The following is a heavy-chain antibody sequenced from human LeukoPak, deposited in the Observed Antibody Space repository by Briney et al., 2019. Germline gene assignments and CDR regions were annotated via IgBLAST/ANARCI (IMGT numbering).Heavy chain of an antibody. CDR1: GYTFTNYG. Sequence: ASVKVSCKASGYTFTNYGMNWVRQAPGQGLEWMGWISTNTGNPTYAQGFTGRFVFSLDTSVSTAYLQISSLKAEDTAVYYCARGPPPPYGSGIDYWGQGTLVTVSS. J-gene: IGHJ4*02. V-gene: IGHV7-4-1*02. CDR2: ISTNTGNP. CDR3: ARGPPPPYGSGIDY. D-gene: IGHD3-10*01.